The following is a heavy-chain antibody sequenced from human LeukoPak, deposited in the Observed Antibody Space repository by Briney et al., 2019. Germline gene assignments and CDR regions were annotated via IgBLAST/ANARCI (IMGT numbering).Heavy chain of an antibody. CDR2: IYYSGST. V-gene: IGHV4-61*05. CDR1: GGSISSSSYY. J-gene: IGHJ4*02. CDR3: ARWPGYFDY. Sequence: PSETLSLTCTVSGGSISSSSYYWGWIRQPPGKGLEWIGYIYYSGSTNYNPSLKSRITISVDTSKNQFSLKLSSVTAADTAVYYCARWPGYFDYWGQGTLVTVSS.